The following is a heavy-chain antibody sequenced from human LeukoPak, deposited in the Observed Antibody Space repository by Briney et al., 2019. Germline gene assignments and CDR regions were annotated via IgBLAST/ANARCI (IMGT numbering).Heavy chain of an antibody. J-gene: IGHJ6*03. V-gene: IGHV4-59*12. CDR3: ARVPVGYYYMDV. CDR2: FYYSGNT. Sequence: SETLSLTCTVSGGSISSYYWSWIRQPPGKGLEWLGYFYYSGNTNYNPSLKSRVTMSVDTSRNQFSLKLSSVTAADTAVYYCARVPVGYYYMDVWGKGTTVTVSS. CDR1: GGSISSYY. D-gene: IGHD2-2*01.